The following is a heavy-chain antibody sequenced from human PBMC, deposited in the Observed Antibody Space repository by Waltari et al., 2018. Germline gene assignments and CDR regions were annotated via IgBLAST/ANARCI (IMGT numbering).Heavy chain of an antibody. V-gene: IGHV4-4*07. CDR3: ARVGHYYDTSGYEYFFDY. J-gene: IGHJ4*02. CDR2: VDTSGST. Sequence: QVQLQESGPALVQPSETLSLTCTVSGVSMTNYYWTWIRQPAGKGLEWIGRVDTSGSTNYNPSLKSRVTMSVDTSKNQFSLKLSSLTAADAAVYYCARVGHYYDTSGYEYFFDYWGQGTLVTVSS. CDR1: GVSMTNYY. D-gene: IGHD3-22*01.